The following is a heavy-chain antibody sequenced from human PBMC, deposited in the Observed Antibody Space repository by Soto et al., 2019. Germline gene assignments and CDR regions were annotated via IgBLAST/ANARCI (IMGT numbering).Heavy chain of an antibody. Sequence: PSETLSLTCTVSGGSISSGGYYWSWIRQHPGKGLEWIGHIYYSGSTYYNPSLKSRVTISVDTSKNQFSLKLSSVTAADTAVYYCARDTVVPPGDYYYGMDVWGQGTTVTVSS. D-gene: IGHD2-2*01. V-gene: IGHV4-31*03. CDR3: ARDTVVPPGDYYYGMDV. J-gene: IGHJ6*02. CDR2: IYYSGST. CDR1: GGSISSGGYY.